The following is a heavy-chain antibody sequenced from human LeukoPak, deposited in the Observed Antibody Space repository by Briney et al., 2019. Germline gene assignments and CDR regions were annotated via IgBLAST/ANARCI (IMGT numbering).Heavy chain of an antibody. CDR2: IYYSGST. Sequence: SETLSLTCTVSGGSISSSSYYWGWIRQPPGKGLEWIGSIYYSGSTYYNPSLKSRVTISVDTSKNQFSLKLSSVTAADTAVYYCARDGVPAAINAYYYYMDVWGKGTTVTVSS. CDR1: GGSISSSSYY. D-gene: IGHD2-2*01. CDR3: ARDGVPAAINAYYYYMDV. V-gene: IGHV4-39*07. J-gene: IGHJ6*03.